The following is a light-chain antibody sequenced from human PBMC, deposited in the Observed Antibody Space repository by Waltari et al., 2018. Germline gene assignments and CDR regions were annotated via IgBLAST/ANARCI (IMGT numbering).Light chain of an antibody. Sequence: QLVLTQSPSASASLGASVKLTCTLRSGPSSNIIAWHQQQPEKGPRYLMKVNSDGSHSKGDEIPDRFSGSSSGAGRYLTISSLQSEDEADYYCQTGGHGTWVFGGGTKLTVL. CDR1: SGPSSNI. CDR3: QTGGHGTWV. V-gene: IGLV4-69*01. CDR2: VNSDGSH. J-gene: IGLJ3*02.